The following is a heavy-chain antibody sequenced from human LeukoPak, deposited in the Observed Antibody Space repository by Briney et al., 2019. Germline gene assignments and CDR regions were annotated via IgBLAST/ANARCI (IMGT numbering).Heavy chain of an antibody. CDR1: GGSFRGFY. Sequence: PSETLSLTCAVYGGSFRGFYWTWIRQPPGKGLEWIGEINHSGSSSYNPSLKSRIMISVDMSKNQFSLKVRSVTAADTAVYYCARSHCGGDCYSSRSQILYGYYYYYMDVWGTGTTVTVSS. D-gene: IGHD2-21*02. CDR3: ARSHCGGDCYSSRSQILYGYYYYYMDV. CDR2: INHSGSS. J-gene: IGHJ6*03. V-gene: IGHV4-34*01.